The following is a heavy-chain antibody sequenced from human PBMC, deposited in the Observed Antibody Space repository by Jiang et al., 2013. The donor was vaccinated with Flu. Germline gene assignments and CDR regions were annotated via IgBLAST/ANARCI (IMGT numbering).Heavy chain of an antibody. Sequence: VQLVESGPGLVKPSETLSLTCTVSGGSISSYYWSWIRQPPGKGLEWIGYIYYSGSTNYNPSLKSRVTISVDTSKNQFSLKLSSVTAADTAVYYCARDRGFGELPGGWFDPWGQGTLVTVSS. CDR2: IYYSGST. D-gene: IGHD3-10*01. CDR1: GGSISSYY. J-gene: IGHJ5*02. CDR3: ARDRGFGELPGGWFDP. V-gene: IGHV4-59*01.